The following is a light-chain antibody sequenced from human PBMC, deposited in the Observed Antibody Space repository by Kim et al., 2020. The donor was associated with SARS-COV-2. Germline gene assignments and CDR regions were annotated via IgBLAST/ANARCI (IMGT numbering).Light chain of an antibody. V-gene: IGKV1-8*01. Sequence: AIRMTQSPSSFSASTGDRVTMTCRASQGIRSYLAWYQRKPGKAPKLLIYAASILQSGVPSRFSGSGSGTDFTLTISYLQSEDFATYYCQQYNSFPLTFGGGTKVDIK. CDR2: AAS. CDR1: QGIRSY. J-gene: IGKJ4*01. CDR3: QQYNSFPLT.